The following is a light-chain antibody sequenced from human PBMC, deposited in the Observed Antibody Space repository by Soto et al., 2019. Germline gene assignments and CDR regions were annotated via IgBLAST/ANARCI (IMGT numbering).Light chain of an antibody. V-gene: IGKV1-27*01. CDR2: AAS. CDR1: QGILTY. CDR3: QKYDSFPLIT. Sequence: DIQMTQSPSSLSASVGDRVTITCRASQGILTYLAWYQQKPGQVPELLIQAASTLQPGVPSRFSGSGSGTEFTLTINSLQPEDVATYYCQKYDSFPLITFGQGTRLEIK. J-gene: IGKJ5*01.